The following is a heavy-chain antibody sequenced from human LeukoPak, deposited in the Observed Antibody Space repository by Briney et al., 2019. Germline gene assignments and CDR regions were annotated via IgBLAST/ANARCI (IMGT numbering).Heavy chain of an antibody. CDR1: GFTFSSYS. CDR2: ISSSSSYI. J-gene: IGHJ6*03. Sequence: TGGSLRLSCAASGFTFSSYSMNWVRQAPGKGLEWVSSISSSSSYIYYADSVKGRFTISRDNAKNSLYLQMNSLRAEDTAVYYCARDGTRGYYYMDVWGKGTTVTVSS. V-gene: IGHV3-21*01. CDR3: ARDGTRGYYYMDV. D-gene: IGHD6-13*01.